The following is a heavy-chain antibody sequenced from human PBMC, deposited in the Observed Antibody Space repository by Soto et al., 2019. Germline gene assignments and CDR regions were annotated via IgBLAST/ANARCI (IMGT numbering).Heavy chain of an antibody. CDR2: ISYDGSNK. J-gene: IGHJ4*02. V-gene: IGHV3-30-3*01. CDR1: GFTFSSYA. CDR3: ARAVDDILTGYYPPEFDY. Sequence: QVQLVESGGGVVQTGRSLRLSCAASGFTFSSYAMHWVRQAPGKGLEWVAVISYDGSNKYYADSVKGRFTISRDNAKNTLYLQINSLRAEDTAVSYCARAVDDILTGYYPPEFDYWGQGTLVTVSS. D-gene: IGHD3-9*01.